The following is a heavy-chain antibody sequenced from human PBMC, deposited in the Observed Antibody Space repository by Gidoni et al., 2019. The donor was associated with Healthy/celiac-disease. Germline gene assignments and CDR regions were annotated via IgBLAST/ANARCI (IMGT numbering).Heavy chain of an antibody. CDR3: ANTISGSYYFDPPLTFDY. J-gene: IGHJ4*02. CDR2: ISGSGGIT. D-gene: IGHD1-26*01. CDR1: GFTFRRYA. V-gene: IGHV3-23*01. Sequence: EVQLLESGGGLVQPGGSLRLSCAASGFTFRRYAMSWVRQAPGKGLEWVSAISGSGGITYYADSVKGRFTSSRDNSKNTLYVQMNSLRAEDTAVYYCANTISGSYYFDPPLTFDYWGQGTLVTVSS.